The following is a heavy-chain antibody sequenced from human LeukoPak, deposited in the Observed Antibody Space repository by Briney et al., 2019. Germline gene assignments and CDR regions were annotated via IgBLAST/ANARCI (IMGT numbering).Heavy chain of an antibody. CDR1: GGSISSYY. J-gene: IGHJ4*02. Sequence: SETLSLTCTVSGGSISSYYWSWLRQPPGKGLEWIGYIYSSGSTNYNPSLNSRVIISVDTSKNQFSLKLSSVTAADTAVYYCARHYCTSTRCDPYFDYWGQGTLVTVSS. CDR2: IYSSGST. CDR3: ARHYCTSTRCDPYFDY. D-gene: IGHD2-2*01. V-gene: IGHV4-4*09.